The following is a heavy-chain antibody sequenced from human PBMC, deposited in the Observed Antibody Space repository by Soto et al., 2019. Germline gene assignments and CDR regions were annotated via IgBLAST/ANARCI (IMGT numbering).Heavy chain of an antibody. D-gene: IGHD1-1*01. CDR3: GLETGPHYYYGMDV. CDR2: IYPGDSDT. V-gene: IGHV5-51*01. J-gene: IGHJ6*02. CDR1: GYSCPNFW. Sequence: GEYLQISCKTSGYSCPNFWIGWVRQLPGKGLEWMGVIYPGDSDTRYSPSFQGQVTISADKSTSTAYLQWNSLEASDSAIYYCGLETGPHYYYGMDVCGQRTMATVSS.